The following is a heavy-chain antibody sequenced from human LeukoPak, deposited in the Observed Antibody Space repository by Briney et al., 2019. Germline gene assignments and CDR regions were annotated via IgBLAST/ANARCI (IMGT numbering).Heavy chain of an antibody. CDR3: ARVPLRYFDWLPTTRDY. V-gene: IGHV4-34*01. J-gene: IGHJ4*02. D-gene: IGHD3-9*01. CDR1: GGSFSGYY. Sequence: SETLSLTCAVYGGSFSGYYWSWIRQPPGKGLEWIGEINHSGSTNYNPSLKSRVTISVDTSKNQFSLKLSSVTAADTAVYYCARVPLRYFDWLPTTRDYWDQGTLVTVSS. CDR2: INHSGST.